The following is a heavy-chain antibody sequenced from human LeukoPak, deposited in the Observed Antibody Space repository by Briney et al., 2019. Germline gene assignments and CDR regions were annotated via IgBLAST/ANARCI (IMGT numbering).Heavy chain of an antibody. J-gene: IGHJ4*02. V-gene: IGHV3-13*01. CDR2: IGTAGDT. D-gene: IGHD4-11*01. Sequence: GGSLRLSCAASGFAFSSHDMYWVRQATRKGLEWVSAIGTAGDTYYPGSVKGRFTVSRENAKNSLFLQMDSLRAEDTAVYFCAALPTDYSNSKGYWGQGALVTVSS. CDR3: AALPTDYSNSKGY. CDR1: GFAFSSHD.